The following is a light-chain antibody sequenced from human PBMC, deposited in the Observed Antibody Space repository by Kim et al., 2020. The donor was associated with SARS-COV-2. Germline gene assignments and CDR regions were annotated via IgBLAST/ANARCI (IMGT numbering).Light chain of an antibody. Sequence: SPGERATLPSRASQMVSSSYVAWYQQKPGQAPRLLIHGASSRATGIPDRFSGSGSGTDFTLTISRLEPEDFAVYYCHQYGSSPWTFGQGTKGDIK. CDR3: HQYGSSPWT. V-gene: IGKV3-20*01. J-gene: IGKJ1*01. CDR2: GAS. CDR1: QMVSSSY.